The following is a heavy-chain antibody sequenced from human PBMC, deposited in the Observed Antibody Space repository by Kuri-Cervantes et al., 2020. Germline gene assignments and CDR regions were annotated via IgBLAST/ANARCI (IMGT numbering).Heavy chain of an antibody. V-gene: IGHV3-30*03. Sequence: GESLKISCAASGFTFSSYGMHWVRQAPGKGVEWVAVISYDGSNKYYADSVKGRFTISRDNSKNTLYLQMNSLRDEDTAVYYCARDGRDGYDDYWGQGTLVTVSS. CDR2: ISYDGSNK. J-gene: IGHJ4*02. CDR1: GFTFSSYG. D-gene: IGHD2-21*02. CDR3: ARDGRDGYDDY.